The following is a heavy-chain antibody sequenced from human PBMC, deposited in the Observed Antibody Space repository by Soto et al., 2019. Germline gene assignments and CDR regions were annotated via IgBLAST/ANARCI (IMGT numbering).Heavy chain of an antibody. CDR1: GFTFSSYG. Sequence: SLRLSCAASGFTFSSYGMHWVRQAPGKGLEWVAVIRYGGSSTYYADSVKGRFTISRDNSKNTLYLQMNSLRAEDTAVYYCAKDPRSVAAAGTSVYWGQGTLVTVSS. J-gene: IGHJ4*02. V-gene: IGHV3-30*18. CDR3: AKDPRSVAAAGTSVY. D-gene: IGHD6-13*01. CDR2: IRYGGSST.